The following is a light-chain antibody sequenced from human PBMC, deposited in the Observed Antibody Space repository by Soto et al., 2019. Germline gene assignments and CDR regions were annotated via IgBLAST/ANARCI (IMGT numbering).Light chain of an antibody. Sequence: EILLTQSPATLSLTRWERATLXXRASQSVSSYLAWYQQKPGQAPRXVIYSASRRATGFPARFSGSGAGTDFTLTISSLQSENFAVYYCQQYSNWPLTFGGGTKVDIK. V-gene: IGKV3-11*01. J-gene: IGKJ4*01. CDR3: QQYSNWPLT. CDR1: QSVSSY. CDR2: SAS.